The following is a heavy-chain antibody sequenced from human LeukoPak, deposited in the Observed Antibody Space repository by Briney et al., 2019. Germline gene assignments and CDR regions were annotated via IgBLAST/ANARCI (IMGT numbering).Heavy chain of an antibody. CDR2: ISAYNGNT. CDR3: ARDLSYYDSSGYYGGF. CDR1: GYTFTSYG. V-gene: IGHV1-18*01. D-gene: IGHD3-22*01. Sequence: ASVKVSCKASGYTFTSYGISWVRQAPGQGLEWMGWISAYNGNTNYAQKLQGRVTMTSATSTSTAYMELRSLRSDDTAVYYCARDLSYYDSSGYYGGFWGQGTMVTVSS. J-gene: IGHJ3*01.